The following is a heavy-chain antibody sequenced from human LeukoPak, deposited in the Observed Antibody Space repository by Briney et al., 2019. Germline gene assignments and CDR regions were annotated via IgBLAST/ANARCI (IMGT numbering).Heavy chain of an antibody. CDR3: ARHLAPYRPFHD. D-gene: IGHD1-14*01. Sequence: PAETLSLTCTVSGASISTYYWTWVRQPPGKGLEWIGSMYTSVTTKYNPSLKSRGTISVDTSKNRSSLNLIPVTAADTAVYYCARHLAPYRPFHDWGQGSLVTVSS. J-gene: IGHJ4*02. CDR2: MYTSVTT. CDR1: GASISTYY. V-gene: IGHV4-4*09.